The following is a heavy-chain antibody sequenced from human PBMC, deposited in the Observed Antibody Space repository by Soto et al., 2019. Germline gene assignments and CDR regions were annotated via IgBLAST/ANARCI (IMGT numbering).Heavy chain of an antibody. J-gene: IGHJ4*02. V-gene: IGHV2-5*02. CDR3: THSTRRVGFSGGNCYFFDY. Sequence: QITLKEPGPTMVKPTQTLTLTCTCSGFSVSASGVGMGWIRPPPGKALEWLALLFWDDDKRYSPSLKSRLTMTKDTSKNQVVLTMSNMDPVDTATYYCTHSTRRVGFSGGNCYFFDYWGQGTLGTVSS. D-gene: IGHD2-15*01. CDR2: LFWDDDK. CDR1: GFSVSASGVG.